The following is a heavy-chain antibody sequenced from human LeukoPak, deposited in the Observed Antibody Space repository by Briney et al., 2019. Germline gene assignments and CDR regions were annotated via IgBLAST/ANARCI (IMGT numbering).Heavy chain of an antibody. Sequence: GASVKVSCKASGGTFSSYAISWVRQAPGQGLEWMGGIIPIFGTANYAQKFQGRVTMTRDTSTSTVYMELSSLRSEDTAVYYCARTSSGWSPFDYWGQGTLVTVSS. CDR1: GGTFSSYA. V-gene: IGHV1-69*05. D-gene: IGHD6-19*01. CDR3: ARTSSGWSPFDY. CDR2: IIPIFGTA. J-gene: IGHJ4*02.